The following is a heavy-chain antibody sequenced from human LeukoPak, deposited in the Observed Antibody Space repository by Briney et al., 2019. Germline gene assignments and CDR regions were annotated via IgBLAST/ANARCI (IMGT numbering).Heavy chain of an antibody. D-gene: IGHD1-1*01. J-gene: IGHJ4*02. CDR1: GFYFDDYA. CDR2: ISWNSNTK. V-gene: IGHV3-9*01. CDR3: AKDIVGSAMTGIDY. Sequence: GGSLRLSCAASGFYFDDYAMQWDRQAPGKGLEWVSGISWNSNTKGYADSVKGRFTISRDNAKHSLYLQMDSLRPEDTALYYCAKDIVGSAMTGIDYWGQGTLVTVSS.